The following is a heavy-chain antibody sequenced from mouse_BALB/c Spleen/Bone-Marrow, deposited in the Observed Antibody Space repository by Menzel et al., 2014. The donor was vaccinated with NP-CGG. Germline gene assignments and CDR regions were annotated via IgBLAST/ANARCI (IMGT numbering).Heavy chain of an antibody. CDR1: GFNIKDTY. D-gene: IGHD2-1*01. CDR2: IDPANGNT. V-gene: IGHV14-3*02. J-gene: IGHJ4*01. Sequence: EVKLMESGAELVKPGASVKLSCTASGFNIKDTYMHWVKQRPEQGLEWIGRIDPANGNTKYDPKFQGKATITADTSSNTAYLQLSSLTSEDTAVYYCAFIYYGYAMDYWGRGTSVTSSS. CDR3: AFIYYGYAMDY.